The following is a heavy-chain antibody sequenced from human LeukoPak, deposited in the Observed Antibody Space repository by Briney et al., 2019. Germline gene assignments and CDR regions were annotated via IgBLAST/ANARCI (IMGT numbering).Heavy chain of an antibody. CDR1: GFTFSNYA. V-gene: IGHV3-23*01. CDR2: ISDSGGGS. Sequence: GGSLRLSCAASGFTFSNYAMSWVRLAPGQGLEWVSGISDSGGGSYYADSVKGRFTISRDNSKNTLYLQMNSLRAEDTAVYYCARAYNWNNNWFDPWGQGTLVTVSS. CDR3: ARAYNWNNNWFDP. J-gene: IGHJ5*02. D-gene: IGHD1-1*01.